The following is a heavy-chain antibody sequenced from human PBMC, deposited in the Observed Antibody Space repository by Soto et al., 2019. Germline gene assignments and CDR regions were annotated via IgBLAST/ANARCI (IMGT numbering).Heavy chain of an antibody. Sequence: QVQLVESGGGVVQPGRSLRLSCAASGFAFNNYGMHWVRQAPGKGLEWVALIWHDGSNKGYADSVKGRVTIPRDNSKNTLNPPMHRLRVEDTAVYYCTRTAISGELLEYWGQGTQVTVSS. CDR1: GFAFNNYG. J-gene: IGHJ4*02. CDR3: TRTAISGELLEY. V-gene: IGHV3-33*01. D-gene: IGHD1-26*01. CDR2: IWHDGSNK.